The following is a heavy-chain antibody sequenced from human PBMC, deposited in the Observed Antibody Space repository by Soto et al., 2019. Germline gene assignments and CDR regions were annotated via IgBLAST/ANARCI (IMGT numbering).Heavy chain of an antibody. D-gene: IGHD3-16*01. CDR1: GFTFSTYA. V-gene: IGHV3-23*01. CDR2: ISGSGGST. Sequence: EVQLLESGGGLVQPGGSLRLSCAASGFTFSTYAMIWVRQAPGKGLEWVSAISGSGGSTYYLDSVKGRFTISRDNSKNTLSLQMNSLRVEDTAVYYCVKEALAGDMDLWGQGTTVIVSS. J-gene: IGHJ6*02. CDR3: VKEALAGDMDL.